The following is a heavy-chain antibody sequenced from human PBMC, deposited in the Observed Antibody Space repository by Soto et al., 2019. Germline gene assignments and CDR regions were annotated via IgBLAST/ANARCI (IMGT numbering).Heavy chain of an antibody. CDR3: ARRDLSTSQYWYFDL. D-gene: IGHD2-2*01. V-gene: IGHV4-39*01. Sequence: QLQLQESGPGLVRPSETLSLTCAVSGGSISSSSSYWGWIRQSPGKGLEWIGSIYYSGTTYYNPSLRRRVSISVDTSKRQFSLILSSVTAADTAVYYCARRDLSTSQYWYFDLWGRGTLVTVSS. CDR1: GGSISSSSSY. CDR2: IYYSGTT. J-gene: IGHJ2*01.